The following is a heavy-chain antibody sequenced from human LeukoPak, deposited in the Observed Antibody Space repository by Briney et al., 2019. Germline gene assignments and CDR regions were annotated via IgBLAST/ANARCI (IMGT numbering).Heavy chain of an antibody. D-gene: IGHD6-19*01. Sequence: PSETLSLTYTVSGGSISNYYWSWIRQPPGKGLEWIGYIYTGGSTNYNPSLKSRVTTSVDTSKNQFSLKLSSVTAADTAVYYCARPHSSGWYGAFDIWGQGTMVTVSS. CDR1: GGSISNYY. J-gene: IGHJ3*02. V-gene: IGHV4-4*09. CDR2: IYTGGST. CDR3: ARPHSSGWYGAFDI.